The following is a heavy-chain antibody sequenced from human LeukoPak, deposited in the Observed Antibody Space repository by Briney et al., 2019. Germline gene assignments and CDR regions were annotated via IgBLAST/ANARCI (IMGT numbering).Heavy chain of an antibody. CDR1: GFTFSSYW. Sequence: GGSLRLSCAASGFTFSSYWMSWVRQAPGKGLEWVANIKQDGSETYYVDSVKGRFTISRDNAKDSLYLQMNSLRAEDTAVYYCARRVGTSGWSNFDYWGQGTLVTVSS. J-gene: IGHJ4*02. CDR2: IKQDGSET. V-gene: IGHV3-7*01. D-gene: IGHD6-19*01. CDR3: ARRVGTSGWSNFDY.